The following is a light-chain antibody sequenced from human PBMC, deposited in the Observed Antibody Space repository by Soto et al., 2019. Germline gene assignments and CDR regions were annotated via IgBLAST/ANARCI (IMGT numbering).Light chain of an antibody. CDR1: SSDVGSYNL. V-gene: IGLV2-23*01. CDR2: ESS. J-gene: IGLJ3*02. CDR3: CSFARGSTLV. Sequence: QSALTQPASVSGSPGQSITISCTGTSSDVGSYNLVSWYQQHPGNAPKLMIYESSKRPSGVSNRFFGSKSGNTASLTISGLQAEDEADYYCCSFARGSTLVFGGGTKVTVL.